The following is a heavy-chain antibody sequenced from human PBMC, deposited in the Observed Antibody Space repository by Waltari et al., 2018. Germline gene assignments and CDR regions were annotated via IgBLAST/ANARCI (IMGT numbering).Heavy chain of an antibody. CDR3: AKNATLGRARYFDL. V-gene: IGHV3-23*01. Sequence: QLLESGGGLVQPGKSLRLSCVASGFTFSDHAGSWVRQRPGEGLGWGSSLSASGQFSYYTASVKGRFVISRDNSKNTLFLHLNAVTVGDTAIFYCAKNATLGRARYFDLWGRGTLVTVSP. CDR2: LSASGQFS. CDR1: GFTFSDHA. J-gene: IGHJ2*01. D-gene: IGHD2-2*01.